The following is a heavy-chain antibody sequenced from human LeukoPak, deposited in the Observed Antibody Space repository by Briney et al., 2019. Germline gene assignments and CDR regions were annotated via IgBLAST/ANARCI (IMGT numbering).Heavy chain of an antibody. J-gene: IGHJ6*03. CDR2: VKSDGTAT. CDR3: AREYSSSWYHYYYYYMDV. V-gene: IGHV3-74*01. D-gene: IGHD6-13*01. CDR1: GFTFSSHL. Sequence: PGGSLRLSCAASGFTFSSHLMHWVRQAQGTGLVWVSSVKSDGTATNYADSVKGRFTISRDNAKNTLYLQMNSLRAEDTAVYYCAREYSSSWYHYYYYYMDVWGKGTTVTVSS.